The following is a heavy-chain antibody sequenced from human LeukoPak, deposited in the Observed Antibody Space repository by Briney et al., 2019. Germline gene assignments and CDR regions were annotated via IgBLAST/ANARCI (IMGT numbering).Heavy chain of an antibody. Sequence: PTGGSLRLSCAASGFTFSSYAMSWVRQAPGKGLEWVANIKYDGNEEYYVDSVRGRFTISRDNAKNSLYLQLNSLRVEDTAVYYCKSGGAAPGSFDYWGQGTLVTVSP. CDR3: KSGGAAPGSFDY. CDR1: GFTFSSYA. CDR2: IKYDGNEE. J-gene: IGHJ4*02. V-gene: IGHV3-7*01. D-gene: IGHD1-1*01.